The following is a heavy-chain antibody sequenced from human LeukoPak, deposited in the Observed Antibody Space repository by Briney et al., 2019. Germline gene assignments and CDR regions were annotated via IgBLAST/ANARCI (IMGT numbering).Heavy chain of an antibody. V-gene: IGHV4-34*01. J-gene: IGHJ5*02. CDR1: GGSLSGYY. Sequence: PSETLSLTCAVYGGSLSGYYWSWIRQPPGKGLEWIGEINHSGSTNYNPSLKSRVTISVDTSKNQFSLKLSSVTAADTAVYYCARGALRYYDFWSGYQNWFDPWGQGTLVTVSS. D-gene: IGHD3-3*01. CDR3: ARGALRYYDFWSGYQNWFDP. CDR2: INHSGST.